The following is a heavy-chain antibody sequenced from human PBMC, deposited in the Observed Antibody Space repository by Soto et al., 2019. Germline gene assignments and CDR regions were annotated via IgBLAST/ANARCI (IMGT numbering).Heavy chain of an antibody. CDR1: GGTFSSYA. CDR2: IIPIFGTA. V-gene: IGHV1-69*01. J-gene: IGHJ4*02. CDR3: AGDYTSGYCSGGSCYSEFDY. Sequence: QVQLVQSEAEVKKPGSSVKVSCKASGGTFSSYAISWVRQAPGQGLEWMGGIIPIFGTANYAQKFQGRVTITADESTSTAYMELSSLRSEDTAVYYCAGDYTSGYCSGGSCYSEFDYWGQGTLVTVSS. D-gene: IGHD2-15*01.